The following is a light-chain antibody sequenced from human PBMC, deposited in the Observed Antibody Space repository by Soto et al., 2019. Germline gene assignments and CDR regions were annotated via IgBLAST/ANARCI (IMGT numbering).Light chain of an antibody. Sequence: EIVLTQSHAPLALSPGERATLSCRASQSVSSYLAWYQQKPGQAPRLLIYDASNRATGTPARFSGSGSGTDFTLTISSLEPEDFAVYYCQQRRNWPPITFGQGTRLEIK. J-gene: IGKJ5*01. CDR2: DAS. V-gene: IGKV3-11*01. CDR3: QQRRNWPPIT. CDR1: QSVSSY.